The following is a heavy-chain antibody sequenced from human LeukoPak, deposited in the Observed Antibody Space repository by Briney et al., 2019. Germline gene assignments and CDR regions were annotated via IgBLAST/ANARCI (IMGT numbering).Heavy chain of an antibody. CDR2: ITISTSYI. Sequence: GGCLRLSCAAPAFTFSSYSMNWVRQAPGKGLEWVSSITISTSYIYYAASVKGPFTISRDNAKNSLYLQMNSLRAEDTAVYYCARVRGYRMYHYHGMDVWGQGTTVTVSS. CDR1: AFTFSSYS. D-gene: IGHD5-12*01. CDR3: ARVRGYRMYHYHGMDV. V-gene: IGHV3-21*01. J-gene: IGHJ6*02.